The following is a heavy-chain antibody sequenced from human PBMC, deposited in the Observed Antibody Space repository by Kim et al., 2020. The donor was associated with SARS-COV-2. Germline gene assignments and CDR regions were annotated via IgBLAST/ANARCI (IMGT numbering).Heavy chain of an antibody. D-gene: IGHD6-6*01. Sequence: SETLSLTCNVSGDSMKTSYWTWIRQSPGGGLEWLGYGYQTVIFDYNSSLKGRLTISMDTAKSHVPLQLHSVTAAASAIYYCARRPMAATGLDYWGQGALVTVSS. J-gene: IGHJ4*02. CDR3: ARRPMAATGLDY. V-gene: IGHV4-59*01. CDR1: GDSMKTSY. CDR2: GYQTVIF.